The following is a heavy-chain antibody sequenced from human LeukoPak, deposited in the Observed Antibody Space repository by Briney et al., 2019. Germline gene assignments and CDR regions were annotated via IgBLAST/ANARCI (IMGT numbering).Heavy chain of an antibody. CDR3: ARLGESYTGYNWFDP. CDR2: IYYSGST. CDR1: GGSISSGDYY. V-gene: IGHV4-30-4*08. D-gene: IGHD1-26*01. J-gene: IGHJ5*02. Sequence: PSETLSLTCTVSGGSISSGDYYWSWIRQPPGKGLEWIGYIYYSGSTYYNPSLKSRVTISVDTSKNQFSLKLSSVTAADTAVYYCARLGESYTGYNWFDPWGQGTLVTVSS.